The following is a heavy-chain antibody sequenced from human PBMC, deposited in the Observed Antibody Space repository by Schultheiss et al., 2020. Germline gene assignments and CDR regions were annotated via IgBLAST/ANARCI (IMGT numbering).Heavy chain of an antibody. Sequence: GSLRLSCAVYGGSFSGYYWSWIRQPPGKGLEWIGEINHSGSTNYNPSLKSRVTISVDTSKNQFSLKLSSVTAADTAVYYCARGRGLAARGKYYFDYWGQGTLVTVSS. J-gene: IGHJ4*02. CDR2: INHSGST. V-gene: IGHV4-34*01. CDR1: GGSFSGYY. CDR3: ARGRGLAARGKYYFDY. D-gene: IGHD6-6*01.